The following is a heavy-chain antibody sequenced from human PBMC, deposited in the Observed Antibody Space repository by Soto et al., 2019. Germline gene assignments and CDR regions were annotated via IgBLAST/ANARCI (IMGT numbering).Heavy chain of an antibody. D-gene: IGHD3-3*01. Sequence: QVHLQQWGAGLLKPSETLSLTCAVYGGSFTGYYWSWILQPPGKGLEWIGEINHRGSTNYNPSLRSRVTISVDTSTNQFSLKLNSVTAADTAVYYCATSYFDFWSGYYRGYYFDYWGQGTLVTVFS. CDR3: ATSYFDFWSGYYRGYYFDY. CDR1: GGSFTGYY. CDR2: INHRGST. V-gene: IGHV4-34*01. J-gene: IGHJ4*02.